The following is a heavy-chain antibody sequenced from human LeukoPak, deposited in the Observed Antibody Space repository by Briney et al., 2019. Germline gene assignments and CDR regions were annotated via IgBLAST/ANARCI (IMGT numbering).Heavy chain of an antibody. Sequence: GGSLRLSCAASGFTFSTYWMSWVRQAPGKGLEWVANIKQDGSEKYYVDSVKGRFTISRDNAKNSLYLQVDSLRAEDRAVYYCARAFDTSWDYYYMDVWGKGTTVTVSS. CDR3: ARAFDTSWDYYYMDV. CDR2: IKQDGSEK. D-gene: IGHD2-2*01. V-gene: IGHV3-7*01. J-gene: IGHJ6*03. CDR1: GFTFSTYW.